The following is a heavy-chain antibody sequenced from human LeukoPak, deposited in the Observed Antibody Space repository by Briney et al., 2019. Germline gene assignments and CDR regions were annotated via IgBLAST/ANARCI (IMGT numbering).Heavy chain of an antibody. V-gene: IGHV3-7*05. CDR2: VKEDGSDK. Sequence: GGSLRLSCAASGFTLSKFWMAWVRQAPGKGLEWVANVKEDGSDKYYGDSVKGRFTISRDNAKNSLYLQMNSLRAEDTAVYYCARDIGYNTFDFWGRGTLVTVSS. J-gene: IGHJ4*02. D-gene: IGHD5-24*01. CDR3: ARDIGYNTFDF. CDR1: GFTLSKFW.